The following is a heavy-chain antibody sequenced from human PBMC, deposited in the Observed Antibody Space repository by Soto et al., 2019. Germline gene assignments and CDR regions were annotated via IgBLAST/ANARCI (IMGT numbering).Heavy chain of an antibody. CDR1: GVSISSSNYY. V-gene: IGHV4-39*01. CDR3: VRSVFGYYETSGYPLTAS. D-gene: IGHD3-22*01. J-gene: IGHJ4*02. Sequence: PSETLSLTCTVSGVSISSSNYYWGWIRQPPGGGPEWIGSMDYNGNSYQNPSLKSRVTLSVYTSTSQFSLKLRCVTAAETAVYFCVRSVFGYYETSGYPLTASWGQGILATDPS. CDR2: MDYNGNS.